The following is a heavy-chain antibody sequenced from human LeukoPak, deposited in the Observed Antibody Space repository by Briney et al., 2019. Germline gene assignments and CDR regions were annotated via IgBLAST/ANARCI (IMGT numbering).Heavy chain of an antibody. D-gene: IGHD3-9*01. CDR3: AKTYYDILTGYGSLDY. V-gene: IGHV1-18*01. Sequence: ASVKVSCKASGYTFTSYGISWVRQAPGQGLEWMGWISAYNGNTNYAQKLQGRVTMTTDTSTSTAYMELRSLRSDDTAVYYWAKTYYDILTGYGSLDYWGQGTLVTVSS. CDR1: GYTFTSYG. J-gene: IGHJ4*02. CDR2: ISAYNGNT.